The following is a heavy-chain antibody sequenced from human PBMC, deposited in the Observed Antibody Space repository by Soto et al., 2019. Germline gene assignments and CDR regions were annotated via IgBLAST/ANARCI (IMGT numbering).Heavy chain of an antibody. CDR3: ARRIVPTETFDY. D-gene: IGHD5-12*01. CDR2: VYYTGIA. CDR1: GGSLTSYY. J-gene: IGHJ4*02. V-gene: IGHV4-59*08. Sequence: TSETLSLTCTVSGGSLTSYYWSWIRQPPGKGLEWIGFVYYTGIARYNPSLKSRVTISVDTSKNQFSLKLTSVTAADTAIYYCARRIVPTETFDYWGQGTLVTVSS.